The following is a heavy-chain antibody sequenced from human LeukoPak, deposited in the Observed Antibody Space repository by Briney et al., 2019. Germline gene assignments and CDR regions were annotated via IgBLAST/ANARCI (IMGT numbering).Heavy chain of an antibody. CDR3: ARHNPILLWEWTGNFDY. CDR1: GGSFSGYY. CDR2: INHSGST. Sequence: PSETLSLTCAVYGGSFSGYYWSWIRQPPGKGLEWIGEINHSGSTNYNPSLKSRVTISVDTSKNQFSLKLSSVTAADTAVYYSARHNPILLWEWTGNFDYWGQGTLVTVSS. D-gene: IGHD3-10*01. J-gene: IGHJ4*02. V-gene: IGHV4-34*01.